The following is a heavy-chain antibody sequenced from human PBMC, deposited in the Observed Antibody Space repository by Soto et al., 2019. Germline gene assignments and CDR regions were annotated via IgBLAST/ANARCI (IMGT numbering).Heavy chain of an antibody. J-gene: IGHJ6*02. CDR1: GGSFSGYY. CDR3: ARGSRRRIPAASGRDYYYHGLDV. CDR2: INHRGSI. V-gene: IGHV4-34*01. D-gene: IGHD2-15*01. Sequence: QVQLQQWGAGLLKPSETLSLNCAVYGGSFSGYYWSWIRQPPGKGLEWIGEINHRGSINYNPSLKRRVKMTVATSTNQFSLKLNSVTAADTAEFYCARGSRRRIPAASGRDYYYHGLDVWGQGTAVTVSS.